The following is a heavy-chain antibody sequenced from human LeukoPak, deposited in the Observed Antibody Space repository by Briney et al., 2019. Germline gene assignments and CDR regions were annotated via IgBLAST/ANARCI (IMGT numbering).Heavy chain of an antibody. CDR1: GFTFSSYE. CDR2: ISSSGSTI. V-gene: IGHV3-48*03. J-gene: IGHJ4*02. D-gene: IGHD5-12*01. CDR3: ARDRSGYSGYAFFDY. Sequence: GGSLRLSCAASGFTFSSYEMNWVRQAPGRGLEWVSYISSSGSTIYYADSVKGRFTISRDNAKNSLYLQMNSLRAEDTAVYYCARDRSGYSGYAFFDYWGQGTLVTVSS.